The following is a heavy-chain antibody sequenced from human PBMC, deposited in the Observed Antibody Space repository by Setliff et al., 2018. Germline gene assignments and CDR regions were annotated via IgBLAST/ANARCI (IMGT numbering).Heavy chain of an antibody. D-gene: IGHD2-8*01. J-gene: IGHJ3*02. V-gene: IGHV3-53*01. CDR3: TREREADHASGTNSRLHDAFDI. Sequence: GGSLRLSCAASGFTFSSLWMAWVRQAPGKGLQWVSLIYSSFYGGITFYSDSVKGRFTISRDNSNNTVYLQMDSLRAEDTALYYCTREREADHASGTNSRLHDAFDIWGRGTMVTVSS. CDR2: IYSSFYGGIT. CDR1: GFTFSSLW.